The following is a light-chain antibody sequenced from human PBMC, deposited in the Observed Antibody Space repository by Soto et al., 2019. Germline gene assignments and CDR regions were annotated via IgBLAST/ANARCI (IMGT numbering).Light chain of an antibody. CDR3: QQRHMWPIT. CDR2: DAS. V-gene: IGKV3-11*01. J-gene: IGKJ5*01. Sequence: EVVLTQSPATLSLSPGEGATLSCRASQSVSSNLAWYQQKPGQAPRLLIYDASNRATGIPARFSGSGSGTDFTLTISSLEPEDSAVYYCQQRHMWPITFGQGTRLEIK. CDR1: QSVSSN.